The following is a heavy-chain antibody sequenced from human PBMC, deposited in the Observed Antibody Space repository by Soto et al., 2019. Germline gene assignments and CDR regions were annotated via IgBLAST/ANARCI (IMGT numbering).Heavy chain of an antibody. J-gene: IGHJ4*02. CDR1: GFTVSISY. CDR2: AYSDGHT. Sequence: EVQLVESGGALVQPGGSLRLSCAASGFTVSISYMTWVRQVPGKGLEWVSIAYSDGHTRYTDSVKGRFIISRDNSRNTLYLQMSRLRAEDTAVYYCAKRKYCPTTAGFDYWGRGTLVTVSS. CDR3: AKRKYCPTTAGFDY. D-gene: IGHD2-15*01. V-gene: IGHV3-66*01.